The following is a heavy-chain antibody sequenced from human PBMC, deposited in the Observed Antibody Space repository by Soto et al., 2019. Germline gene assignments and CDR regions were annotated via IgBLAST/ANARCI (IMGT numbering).Heavy chain of an antibody. Sequence: GASVKVSCKASGYAFTSYDINWVRQATGQGLEWMGWMNPNSGNTDYAQKYQGRVTMTRDTSISTAYMELSRLRSEDTAVYYCARDAGYSSSWYYGMDVWGQGTTVTVSS. CDR1: GYAFTSYD. CDR3: ARDAGYSSSWYYGMDV. V-gene: IGHV1-8*01. J-gene: IGHJ6*02. CDR2: MNPNSGNT. D-gene: IGHD6-13*01.